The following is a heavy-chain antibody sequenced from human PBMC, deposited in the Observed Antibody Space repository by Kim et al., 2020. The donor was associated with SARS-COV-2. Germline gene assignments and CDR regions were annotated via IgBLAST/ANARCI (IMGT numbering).Heavy chain of an antibody. Sequence: KFQGRVTITADESTSTAYMELSSLRSEDTAVYYCARDLSSSWDGGSAFDIWGQGTMVTVSS. CDR3: ARDLSSSWDGGSAFDI. V-gene: IGHV1-69*01. J-gene: IGHJ3*02. D-gene: IGHD6-13*01.